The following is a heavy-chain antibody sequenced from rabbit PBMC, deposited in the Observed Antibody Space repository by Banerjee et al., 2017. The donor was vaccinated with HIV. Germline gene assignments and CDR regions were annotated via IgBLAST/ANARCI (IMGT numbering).Heavy chain of an antibody. CDR2: IDLLFGTT. CDR3: VRDTWPFKL. Sequence: QEQLEESGGGLVQPGGSLKLSCKASGFDFSRTGVSWVRQAPGKGLEWIGYIDLLFGTTYYANWVNGRFTISSHNAQNTVDLQMNSLTAADTATYFCVRDTWPFKLWGPGTLVTVS. D-gene: IGHD3-1*01. V-gene: IGHV1S47*01. CDR1: GFDFSRTG. J-gene: IGHJ4*01.